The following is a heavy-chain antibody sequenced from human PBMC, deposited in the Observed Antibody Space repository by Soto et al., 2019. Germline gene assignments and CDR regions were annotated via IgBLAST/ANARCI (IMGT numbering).Heavy chain of an antibody. D-gene: IGHD2-2*01. CDR2: ISGGGDRT. CDR1: GFTFINYA. Sequence: EVQLLESGGGLVQPGGSLRLSCVGSGFTFINYAMNWVRQTPGKGLEWVSGISGGGDRTFDADSVKGRFTISRDNSKNTANLQMNSLRADDTAVYYCARKVFGSTSRPDWWYFDLWGRGTLVTVSS. V-gene: IGHV3-23*01. CDR3: ARKVFGSTSRPDWWYFDL. J-gene: IGHJ2*01.